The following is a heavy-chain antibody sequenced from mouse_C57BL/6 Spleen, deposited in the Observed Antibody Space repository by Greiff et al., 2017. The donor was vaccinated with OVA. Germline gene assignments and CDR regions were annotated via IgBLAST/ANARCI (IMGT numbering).Heavy chain of an antibody. CDR3: ARDSYAYWYFDV. V-gene: IGHV5-4*01. D-gene: IGHD1-1*01. CDR1: GFTFSSYA. CDR2: ISDGGSYT. J-gene: IGHJ1*03. Sequence: EVHLVESGGGLVKPGGSLKLSCAASGFTFSSYAMSWVRQTPEKRLEWVATISDGGSYTYYPDNVKGRFTISRDNAKNNLYLQMSHLKSEDTAMYYCARDSYAYWYFDVWGTGSTVTVSS.